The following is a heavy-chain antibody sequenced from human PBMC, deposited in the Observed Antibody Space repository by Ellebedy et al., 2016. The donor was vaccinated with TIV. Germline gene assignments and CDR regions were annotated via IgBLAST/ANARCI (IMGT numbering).Heavy chain of an antibody. Sequence: GGSLRLSCAASGFTFSDYYMSWIRQAPGKGLEWVSYISSGGSTIYYADTVKGRFTISRDNAKNSLYLQMNSLRAEDTAVYYCARSVYYSSSSRGIGYYFDYWGQGTLVTVSS. CDR3: ARSVYYSSSSRGIGYYFDY. CDR1: GFTFSDYY. J-gene: IGHJ4*02. V-gene: IGHV3-11*01. D-gene: IGHD6-6*01. CDR2: ISSGGSTI.